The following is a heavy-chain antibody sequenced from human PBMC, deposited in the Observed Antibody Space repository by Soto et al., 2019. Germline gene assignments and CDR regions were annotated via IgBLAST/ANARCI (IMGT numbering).Heavy chain of an antibody. J-gene: IGHJ4*02. CDR2: IKQDGSEK. CDR3: ARDKNWGSRYFDY. Sequence: GGSLRLSCGASGFTFSSTWMTWVRQAPGKGLEWVANIKQDGSEKYYVDSVKGRFAISRDNAKNSLYLQVNSLRAEDTAVYYCARDKNWGSRYFDYWGQGTLVTVYS. CDR1: GFTFSSTW. V-gene: IGHV3-7*03. D-gene: IGHD7-27*01.